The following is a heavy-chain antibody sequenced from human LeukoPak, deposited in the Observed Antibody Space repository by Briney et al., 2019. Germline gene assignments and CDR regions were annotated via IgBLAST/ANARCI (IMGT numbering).Heavy chain of an antibody. J-gene: IGHJ4*02. CDR1: VYIFSNYG. CDR2: ISGHNGNT. CDR3: ARDHAGSYYDVWSGYYNDDGGADY. Sequence: GASVKVSFKASVYIFSNYGISWVRQAPGQGLEWMGWISGHNGNTNYAQKVQDRVTMTTDTSTNTAYMELKTLRSDDTAVYFCARDHAGSYYDVWSGYYNDDGGADYWGQGTLVTVSS. V-gene: IGHV1-18*01. D-gene: IGHD3-3*01.